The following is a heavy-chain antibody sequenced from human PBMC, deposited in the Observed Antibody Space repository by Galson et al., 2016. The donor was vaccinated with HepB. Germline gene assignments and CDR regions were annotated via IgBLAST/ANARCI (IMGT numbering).Heavy chain of an antibody. CDR3: ATQPHYDILTGYRFDP. CDR1: GYTFNRYW. D-gene: IGHD3-9*01. V-gene: IGHV5-51*01. Sequence: QSGAEVKKPEESLKISCQGSGYTFNRYWIGWVRERPGKGLEWMGIIYPGDSDTKYSPSFQGQVTISADKSVNTAYLQWRSLKASDTAIYYCATQPHYDILTGYRFDPWGQGTQVIVSS. J-gene: IGHJ5*02. CDR2: IYPGDSDT.